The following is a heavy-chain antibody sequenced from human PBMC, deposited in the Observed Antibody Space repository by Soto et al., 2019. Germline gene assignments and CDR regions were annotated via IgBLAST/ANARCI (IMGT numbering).Heavy chain of an antibody. J-gene: IGHJ5*02. CDR1: GFTFSSYS. V-gene: IGHV3-21*01. CDR3: ARDWGSGFDP. CDR2: ISSSSGYI. Sequence: EVQLVESGGGLVKPGGSLRLSCAASGFTFSSYSMNWVRQAPGKGLEWVSSISSSSGYIYFADSVKGRFTISRDNAKNSLYLQMISLRAEDTAVYYCARDWGSGFDPWGQGTLVTVSS. D-gene: IGHD3-16*01.